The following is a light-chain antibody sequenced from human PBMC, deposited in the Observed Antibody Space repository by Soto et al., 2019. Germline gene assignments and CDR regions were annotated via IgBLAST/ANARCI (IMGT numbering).Light chain of an antibody. V-gene: IGKV1-33*01. CDR3: QQYDDYPIT. CDR2: DAS. CDR1: QDINKY. J-gene: IGKJ5*01. Sequence: DIQMTQSPSSLSASVGDRVTITCQASQDINKYLNWYQQKPGKAPKLLIYDASNLETGVPSRFSGSGSGTDFTFTISSLQPEDIATYYCQQYDDYPITFXQGTRLEIK.